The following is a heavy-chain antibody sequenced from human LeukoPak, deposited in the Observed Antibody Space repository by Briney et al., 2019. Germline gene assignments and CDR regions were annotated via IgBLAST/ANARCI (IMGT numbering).Heavy chain of an antibody. Sequence: GGSLRLSCAASGFTFSSYAMSWVRQAPGKGLVWVSAISGSGGSTYYADSVKGRFTISRDNAKNTLYLQMNSLRAEDTAVYYCARATTTIWFGELSPFDYWGQGTLVTVSS. CDR1: GFTFSSYA. V-gene: IGHV3-23*01. CDR2: ISGSGGST. D-gene: IGHD3-10*01. CDR3: ARATTTIWFGELSPFDY. J-gene: IGHJ4*02.